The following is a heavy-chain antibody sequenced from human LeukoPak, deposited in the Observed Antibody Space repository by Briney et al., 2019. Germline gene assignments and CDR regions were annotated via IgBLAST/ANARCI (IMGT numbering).Heavy chain of an antibody. CDR1: GGSISSGGYY. CDR2: IYYSATT. D-gene: IGHD4/OR15-4a*01. V-gene: IGHV4-61*08. Sequence: SETLSLTCTVSGGSISSGGYYWSWIRQPPGKGLEWIGYIYYSATTNYNPSLKSRVTISIDASKNQFSLNLTSLTAADTAVYYCARGVPFDPWGQGTQVTVSS. J-gene: IGHJ5*02. CDR3: ARGVPFDP.